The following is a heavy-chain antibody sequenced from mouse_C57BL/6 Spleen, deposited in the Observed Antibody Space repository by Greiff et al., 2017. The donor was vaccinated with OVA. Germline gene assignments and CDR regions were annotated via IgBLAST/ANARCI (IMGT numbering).Heavy chain of an antibody. J-gene: IGHJ2*01. V-gene: IGHV3-6*01. D-gene: IGHD4-1*01. CDR2: ISYDGSN. Sequence: EVQLKESGPGLVKPSQSLSLTCSVTGYSITSGYYWNWIRQFPGNKLEWMGYISYDGSNNYNPSLKNRISITRDTSKNQFFLKLNSVTTEDTATYYCARNWAFDYWGQGTTLTVSS. CDR3: ARNWAFDY. CDR1: GYSITSGYY.